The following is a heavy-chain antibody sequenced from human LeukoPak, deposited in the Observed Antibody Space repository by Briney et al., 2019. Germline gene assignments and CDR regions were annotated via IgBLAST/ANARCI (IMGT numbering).Heavy chain of an antibody. Sequence: SVKVSCKASGGTFSSNAISWVRQAPGQGLEWMGGIIPIFGTANYAQKFQGRVTITADKSTSTAYMELSNLRSEDTAVYYCASPRHDFGSGSYFNVFDIWGQGTLVTVSS. J-gene: IGHJ3*02. D-gene: IGHD3-10*01. CDR2: IIPIFGTA. CDR3: ASPRHDFGSGSYFNVFDI. CDR1: GGTFSSNA. V-gene: IGHV1-69*06.